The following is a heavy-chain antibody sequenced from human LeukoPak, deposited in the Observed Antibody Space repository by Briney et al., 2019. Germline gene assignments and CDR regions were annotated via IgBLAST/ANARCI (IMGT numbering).Heavy chain of an antibody. CDR1: GFTFSDHY. CDR3: ARSGGWFDP. Sequence: GGSLRLSCAASGFTFSDHYMDWVRQAPGKGLEWVGRTRNKANSYTTEYAASVKGRFTISRDDSKNSLYLQMNSLRAEDTAVYYCARSGGWFDPWGQGTLVTVSS. CDR2: TRNKANSYTT. V-gene: IGHV3-72*01. J-gene: IGHJ5*02.